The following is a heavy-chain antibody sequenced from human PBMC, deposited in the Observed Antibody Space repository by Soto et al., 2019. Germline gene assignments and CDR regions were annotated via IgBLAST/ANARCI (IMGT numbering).Heavy chain of an antibody. Sequence: PSETLSLTCTVSGDSITDYYWSWIRESPGKGLEWIAYIHHTGTANYNPSLKSRVTISVDTSKSQFSLRLSSVTAADTAVYFCARYSVATIRFFGYWGQGTLVTVSS. CDR2: IHHTGTA. CDR3: ARYSVATIRFFGY. D-gene: IGHD5-12*01. J-gene: IGHJ4*02. CDR1: GDSITDYY. V-gene: IGHV4-59*01.